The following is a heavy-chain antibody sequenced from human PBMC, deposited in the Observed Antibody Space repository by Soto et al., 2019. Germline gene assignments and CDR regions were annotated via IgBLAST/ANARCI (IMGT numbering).Heavy chain of an antibody. D-gene: IGHD3-22*01. V-gene: IGHV3-23*01. Sequence: LRLSCAASGFTFSSYAMSWVRQAPGKGLEWVSAISGSGGSTYYADSVKGRFTISRDNSKNTLYLQMNSLRAEDTAVYYCARVIHSSGYYTDAFDIWGQGTMVTVSS. CDR3: ARVIHSSGYYTDAFDI. CDR1: GFTFSSYA. J-gene: IGHJ3*02. CDR2: ISGSGGST.